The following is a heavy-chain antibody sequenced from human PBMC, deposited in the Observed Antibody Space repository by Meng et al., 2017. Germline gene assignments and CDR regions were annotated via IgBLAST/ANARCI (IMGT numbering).Heavy chain of an antibody. D-gene: IGHD2-21*01. V-gene: IGHV1-69*05. CDR3: ARENWGSGGIVGVFAY. CDR2: IIPIFGTA. CDR1: GGTFSSYA. Sequence: QVQLVQSGAEVKTAGVSVKVSCKASGGTFSSYAISWVRQAPGQGLEWMGGIIPIFGTANYAQKFQGRVTITTDESTSTAYMELSSLRSEDTAVYYCARENWGSGGIVGVFAYWGQGTLVTVSS. J-gene: IGHJ4*02.